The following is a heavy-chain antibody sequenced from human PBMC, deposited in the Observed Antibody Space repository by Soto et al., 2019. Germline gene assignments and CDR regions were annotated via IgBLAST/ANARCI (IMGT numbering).Heavy chain of an antibody. D-gene: IGHD2-15*01. Sequence: GGPLRLSCAAAGVTFSSYSRNWVSQAPGKGLEWVSYISSSSSTIYYADSVKGRFTISRDNAKNSLYLQMNSLRDEDTAVYYCARDDCSGGSCYPGGMDVWGQGTTVTVSS. CDR3: ARDDCSGGSCYPGGMDV. V-gene: IGHV3-48*02. J-gene: IGHJ6*02. CDR1: GVTFSSYS. CDR2: ISSSSSTI.